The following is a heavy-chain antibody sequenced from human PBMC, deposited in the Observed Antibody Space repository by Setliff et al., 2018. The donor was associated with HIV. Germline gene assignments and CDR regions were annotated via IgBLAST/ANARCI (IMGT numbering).Heavy chain of an antibody. Sequence: ASVKVSCKASGYTFSDFYIHWVRQAPGQGLEWMGWINPNSGGTNYAQKFEGRVTMTRDTTVNTVYIEVSSLRSDDTAVYYCSRDVGVPGRGNALEYWGQGIPVTVSS. CDR2: INPNSGGT. D-gene: IGHD3-10*01. CDR1: GYTFSDFY. J-gene: IGHJ4*02. CDR3: SRDVGVPGRGNALEY. V-gene: IGHV1-2*02.